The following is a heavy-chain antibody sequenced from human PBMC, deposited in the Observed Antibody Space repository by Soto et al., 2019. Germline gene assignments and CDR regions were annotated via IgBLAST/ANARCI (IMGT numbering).Heavy chain of an antibody. V-gene: IGHV4-31*01. D-gene: IGHD3-10*01. CDR1: GGSISSDGNY. CDR2: IYYSGST. Sequence: QVQLQESGPGLVKSSQTLSLTCTVSGGSISSDGNYWSWIRQHPGKGLEWIGYIYYSGSTYYNPYLKRQVTRLVDTSKNQFALKLNSVTAADTAVYYCARARMVRGIIYYFGMAVWGLGTTVTVSS. J-gene: IGHJ6*02. CDR3: ARARMVRGIIYYFGMAV.